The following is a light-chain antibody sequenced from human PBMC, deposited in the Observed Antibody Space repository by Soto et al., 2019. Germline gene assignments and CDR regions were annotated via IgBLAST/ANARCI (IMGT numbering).Light chain of an antibody. CDR3: GSYTRSNSVI. V-gene: IGLV2-14*03. CDR2: DVN. J-gene: IGLJ2*01. CDR1: SSYIGAYAY. Sequence: QSVLTQPASVSGSPGQSIAISCTGTSSYIGAYAYVSWYQQHPGKIPKLIVFDVNYRPSGVSSRFSGSKSGNTASLTISGLQAEDEADYYCGSYTRSNSVIFGGGTKLTVL.